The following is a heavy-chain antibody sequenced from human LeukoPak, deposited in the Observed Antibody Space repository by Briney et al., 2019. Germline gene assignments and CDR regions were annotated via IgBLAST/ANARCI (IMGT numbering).Heavy chain of an antibody. J-gene: IGHJ6*03. CDR2: ISSSSSTI. CDR3: ARLGSSSWSWSYYMDV. V-gene: IGHV3-48*04. CDR1: GFTFNSYN. D-gene: IGHD6-13*01. Sequence: PGGSLRLSCAASGFTFNSYNMNWVRQAPGKGLEWVSYISSSSSTIYYADSVEGRFTISRDNAKNSLYLQMNSLRAEDTAVYYCARLGSSSWSWSYYMDVWGKGTTVTVSS.